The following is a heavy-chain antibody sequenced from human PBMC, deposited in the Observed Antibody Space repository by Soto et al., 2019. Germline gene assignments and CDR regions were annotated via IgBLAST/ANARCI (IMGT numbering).Heavy chain of an antibody. Sequence: GGSLRLSCAASGFTFSSYAMSWVRQAPGKGLEWVSAISGSGGSTYYADSVKGRFTISRDNSKNTLYLQMNSLRAEDTAVYYCAKHGSLIVVRFLEWLSSSNWFDPWGQGTLVTVSS. V-gene: IGHV3-23*01. D-gene: IGHD3-3*01. CDR1: GFTFSSYA. CDR3: AKHGSLIVVRFLEWLSSSNWFDP. J-gene: IGHJ5*02. CDR2: ISGSGGST.